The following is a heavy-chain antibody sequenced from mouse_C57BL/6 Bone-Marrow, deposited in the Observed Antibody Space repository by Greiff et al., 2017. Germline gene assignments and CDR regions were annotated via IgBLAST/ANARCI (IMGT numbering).Heavy chain of an antibody. J-gene: IGHJ2*01. CDR2: INPSTGDT. CDR1: GYSFTGYY. V-gene: IGHV1-42*01. D-gene: IGHD2-12*01. Sequence: VKLQQSGPGLVKPGASVKLSCKASGYSFTGYYMNWVKQSPEKRLEWIGEINPSTGDTTHNQKFKAKATLTVDKSSSTASMQLKSLTSEDSAVYYCARRETHRLLYSYWGQGTTLTVSS. CDR3: ARRETHRLLYSY.